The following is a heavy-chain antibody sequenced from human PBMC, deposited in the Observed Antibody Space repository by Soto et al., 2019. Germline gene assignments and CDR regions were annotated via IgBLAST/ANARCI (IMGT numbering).Heavy chain of an antibody. CDR2: TYHSGNP. J-gene: IGHJ4*02. Sequence: PSETLSLTCDVSGDTISTGGYTWAWIRQPPGKALEWIGHTYHSGNPYYNPSLKSRVIISVDTSKNQFSLKLSSVTAADTAVYYCARDNGMSGYSSSWDEFDYWGQRTLVTVSS. D-gene: IGHD6-13*01. CDR1: GDTISTGGYT. CDR3: ARDNGMSGYSSSWDEFDY. V-gene: IGHV4-30-2*01.